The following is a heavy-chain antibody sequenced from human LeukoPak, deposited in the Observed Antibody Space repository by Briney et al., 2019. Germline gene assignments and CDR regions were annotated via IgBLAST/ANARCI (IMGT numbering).Heavy chain of an antibody. J-gene: IGHJ4*02. Sequence: QAGGSLRLSCAASGFTFSSYEMNWVRQAPGKGLEWVSYISSSGSTIYYADSVKGRFTISRDNAKNSLYLQMNSLRAEDTAVYYCARESLDSGSPDYWGQGTLVTVSS. D-gene: IGHD6-6*01. CDR3: ARESLDSGSPDY. CDR1: GFTFSSYE. CDR2: ISSSGSTI. V-gene: IGHV3-48*03.